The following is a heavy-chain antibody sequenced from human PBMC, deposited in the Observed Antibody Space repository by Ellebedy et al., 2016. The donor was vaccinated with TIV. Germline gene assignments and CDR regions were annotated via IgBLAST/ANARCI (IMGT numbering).Heavy chain of an antibody. Sequence: AASVKVSCKASGDAFNTSAINWARQAPGQGLEWMGGIIPIFATANYAQKFQGRVTMTRDTSTSTVYMELSSLRSEDTAVYYCARDSTSGASASFRFDPWGQGTLVIVSS. CDR1: GDAFNTSA. CDR3: ARDSTSGASASFRFDP. CDR2: IIPIFATA. D-gene: IGHD6-19*01. J-gene: IGHJ5*02. V-gene: IGHV1-69*05.